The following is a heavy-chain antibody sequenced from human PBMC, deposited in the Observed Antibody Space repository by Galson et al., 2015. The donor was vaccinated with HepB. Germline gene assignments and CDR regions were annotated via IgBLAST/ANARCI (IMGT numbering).Heavy chain of an antibody. D-gene: IGHD3-3*01. V-gene: IGHV3-33*01. J-gene: IGHJ3*02. Sequence: SLRLSCAASGFTFSSYGMHWVRQAPGKGLEWVAVIWYDGSNKYYADSVKGRFTISRDNSKNTLYLQMNSLRAEDTAVYYCARDSGVKRFLEWALDAFDIWGQGTMVTVSS. CDR1: GFTFSSYG. CDR3: ARDSGVKRFLEWALDAFDI. CDR2: IWYDGSNK.